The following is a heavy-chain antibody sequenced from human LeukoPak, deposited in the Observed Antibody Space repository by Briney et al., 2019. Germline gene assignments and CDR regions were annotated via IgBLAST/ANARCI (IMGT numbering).Heavy chain of an antibody. CDR1: GFTFSSYA. CDR3: ARGPTHYGGNSVSSY. V-gene: IGHV3-48*04. J-gene: IGHJ4*02. Sequence: GGSLRLSCAASGFTFSSYAMSWFRQAPGKGLEWVSYISSSGSTIYYADSVKGRFTISRDNAKNSLYLQMNSLRAEDTAVYYCARGPTHYGGNSVSSYWGQGTLVTVSS. D-gene: IGHD4-23*01. CDR2: ISSSGSTI.